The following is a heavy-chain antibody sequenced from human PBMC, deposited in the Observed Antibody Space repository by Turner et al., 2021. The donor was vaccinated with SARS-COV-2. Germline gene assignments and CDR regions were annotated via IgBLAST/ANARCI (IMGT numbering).Heavy chain of an antibody. J-gene: IGHJ6*02. CDR1: GSAFRSCT. Sequence: VRLVNSGPGVKRLPSAVKMTGKSAGSAFRSCTISWVRQAPGQGLEWMRRIIPILSIANDAQNGQGRVTITAHNSSFTAYMGMSRVRWEDTAVYYSARDADEITTAGNIYYAGMDVWGQGIIVSVSS. D-gene: IGHD6-13*01. CDR3: ARDADEITTAGNIYYAGMDV. V-gene: IGHV1-69*02. CDR2: IIPILSIA.